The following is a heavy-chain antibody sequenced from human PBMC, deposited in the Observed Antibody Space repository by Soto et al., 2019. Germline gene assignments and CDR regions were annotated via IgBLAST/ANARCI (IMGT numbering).Heavy chain of an antibody. CDR3: ARDLYYYEHWFDP. D-gene: IGHD3-22*01. V-gene: IGHV3-21*01. J-gene: IGHJ5*02. CDR2: ISSSSSYI. Sequence: EVQLVESGGGLVKPGGSLRLSCAASGFTFSSYSMNWVRQAPGKGLEWVSSISSSSSYIYYADAVKGRFTISRDNATNSLYLQMNSLRAEDTAVYYCARDLYYYEHWFDPWCQGTLVTVSS. CDR1: GFTFSSYS.